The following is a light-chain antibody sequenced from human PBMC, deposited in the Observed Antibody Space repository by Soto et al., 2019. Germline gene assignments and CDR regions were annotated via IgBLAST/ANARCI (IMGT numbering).Light chain of an antibody. Sequence: EVVMTQSPATLSVSPGERATLSCRASRGIGSTLAWYQQKPGQTPRLLIYDTSTRATGVPARFIGSASGTEFTLTITSLQSEDFAVYYCQHYVNWPRTFGGGTKADIK. V-gene: IGKV3-15*01. CDR1: RGIGST. J-gene: IGKJ4*01. CDR3: QHYVNWPRT. CDR2: DTS.